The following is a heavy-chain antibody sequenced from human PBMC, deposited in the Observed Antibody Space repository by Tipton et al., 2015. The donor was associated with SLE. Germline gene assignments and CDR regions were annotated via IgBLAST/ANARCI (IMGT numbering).Heavy chain of an antibody. CDR2: ISKSGRT. V-gene: IGHV4-61*02. J-gene: IGHJ2*01. CDR3: GRARYFDL. CDR1: GASLSIGSYY. Sequence: TLSLTCSVSGASLSIGSYYWSWIRQPAGKGLEWIGRISKSGRTDYSPSLKSRLTFSIDMSKNQFSLQLSSVTAADTAVYYCGRARYFDLWGSGTLVTVAS.